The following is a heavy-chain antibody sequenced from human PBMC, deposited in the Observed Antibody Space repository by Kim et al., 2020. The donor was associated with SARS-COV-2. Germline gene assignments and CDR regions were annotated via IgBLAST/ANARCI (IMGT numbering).Heavy chain of an antibody. J-gene: IGHJ4*02. D-gene: IGHD6-13*01. CDR1: GFTVSSNY. CDR3: ATNLAAAGVV. Sequence: GGSLRLSCAASGFTVSSNYMSWLRQAPGKGLEWLSVIYSGNKTYYVDSVKGRFIISRDNSKNTLYLQMSSLRVEDTAVHYCATNLAAAGVVWGQGTLVPV. CDR2: IYSGNKT. V-gene: IGHV3-66*01.